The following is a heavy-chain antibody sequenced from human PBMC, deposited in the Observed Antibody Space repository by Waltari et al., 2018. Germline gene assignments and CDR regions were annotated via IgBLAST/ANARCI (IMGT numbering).Heavy chain of an antibody. Sequence: EVQLVQSGAEVKKPGATVKISCKVSGYTFTDYYMHWVQQAPGKGLEWMGIVDPEDGETIYAEKFQGRVTITADTATDTAYMELSSLRSEDTAVYYCATEGRITIFGVPPSGFDPWGQGTLVTVSS. J-gene: IGHJ5*02. D-gene: IGHD3-3*01. CDR2: VDPEDGET. CDR3: ATEGRITIFGVPPSGFDP. CDR1: GYTFTDYY. V-gene: IGHV1-69-2*01.